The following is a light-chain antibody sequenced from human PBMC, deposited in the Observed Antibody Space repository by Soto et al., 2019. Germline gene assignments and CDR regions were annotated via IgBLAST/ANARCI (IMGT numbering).Light chain of an antibody. CDR2: DSN. Sequence: QSVLTQPPSVSAAPGQTVTISCSGSSSNIENNYVSWYQQLPGAVPKLLIYDSNKRPSGIPDRFSGSKSGTSATLGITGLQTGDEADYYCGTRDSSLNVYVFGTGTKLTVL. CDR3: GTRDSSLNVYV. V-gene: IGLV1-51*01. J-gene: IGLJ1*01. CDR1: SSNIENNY.